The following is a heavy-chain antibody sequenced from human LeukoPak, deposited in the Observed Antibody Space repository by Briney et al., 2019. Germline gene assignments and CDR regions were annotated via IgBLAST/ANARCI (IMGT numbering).Heavy chain of an antibody. D-gene: IGHD2-15*01. Sequence: PSETLSLTCTVSGGSITGYYWTWIRQPAGKGLEWIGRVSDTGRAYYNPSLERRVTISLDTSNNRFSLKVTSVTAADTAVYYCARVPRCSGGSCYEWGHYYYYMDVWGKGTTVTVSS. CDR1: GGSITGYY. CDR3: ARVPRCSGGSCYEWGHYYYYMDV. V-gene: IGHV4-4*07. J-gene: IGHJ6*03. CDR2: VSDTGRA.